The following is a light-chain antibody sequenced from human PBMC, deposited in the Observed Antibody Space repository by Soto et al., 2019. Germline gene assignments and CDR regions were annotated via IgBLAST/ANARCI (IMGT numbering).Light chain of an antibody. J-gene: IGLJ2*01. Sequence: QSALTQPASVSGSPGQSIAISCTGTSSGIGDYNYVSWYQQHPGKAPKLMIFDVSNRPSGVSNRFSGSMSGNTASLTISGLQPEDEADYYCSSYTGGSTVAFGGGTKLTVL. V-gene: IGLV2-14*01. CDR2: DVS. CDR3: SSYTGGSTVA. CDR1: SSGIGDYNY.